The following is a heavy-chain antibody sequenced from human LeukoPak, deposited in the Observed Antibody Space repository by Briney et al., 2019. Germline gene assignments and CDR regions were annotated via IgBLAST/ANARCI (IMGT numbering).Heavy chain of an antibody. D-gene: IGHD2-2*01. CDR3: ARGTCSSTSCYLVHYGMDV. CDR2: INAGNGNT. CDR1: GYTFTSYA. J-gene: IGHJ6*02. V-gene: IGHV1-3*01. Sequence: GASVKVSCKASGYTFTSYAMHWVRQAPGQRLEWMGWINAGNGNTKYSQKFQGRVTITRDTSASTAYMELSSLRSEDTAVYYCARGTCSSTSCYLVHYGMDVWGQGTTVTVSS.